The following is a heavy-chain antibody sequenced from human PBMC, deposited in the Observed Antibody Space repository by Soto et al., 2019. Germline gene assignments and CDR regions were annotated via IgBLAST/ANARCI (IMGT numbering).Heavy chain of an antibody. J-gene: IGHJ5*02. CDR2: IYYSGTT. V-gene: IGHV4-31*03. CDR3: ARCSLVVVPAPGFDP. Sequence: SETLSLTCTVSGGSISSGGYYWSWIRQHPGKGLEWIGYIYYSGTTYYNPSLKSRVTISVDTSKNQFSLKLSSVSAADTALYYCARCSLVVVPAPGFDPWGRGTLVTVPQ. CDR1: GGSISSGGYY. D-gene: IGHD2-2*01.